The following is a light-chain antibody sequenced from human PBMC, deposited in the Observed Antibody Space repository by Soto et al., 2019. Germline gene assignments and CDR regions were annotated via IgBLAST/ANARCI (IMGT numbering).Light chain of an antibody. CDR2: DAS. J-gene: IGKJ5*01. Sequence: EIVLTQSPATLSLSPGERATLSCRASQSVSSYLAWYQQKPGQAPTILIYDASNRATGIPARFSCSGSGTHFTLTISSLEPEDFAVYYFQQRSNSITFGQGTRLEIK. CDR3: QQRSNSIT. CDR1: QSVSSY. V-gene: IGKV3-11*01.